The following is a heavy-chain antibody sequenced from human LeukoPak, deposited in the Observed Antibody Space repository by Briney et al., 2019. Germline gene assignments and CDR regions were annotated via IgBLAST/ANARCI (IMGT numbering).Heavy chain of an antibody. CDR3: ARGGSGYDYFVNRRAWFDP. D-gene: IGHD5-12*01. Sequence: ASVKVSCKASGYTFTSYYMHWVRQAPGQGLEWMGIINPSGCSTSYAQKFQGRVTMTRDMSTSTVYMELSSLRSEDTAVYYCARGGSGYDYFVNRRAWFDPWGQGTLVTVSS. V-gene: IGHV1-46*01. CDR1: GYTFTSYY. J-gene: IGHJ5*02. CDR2: INPSGCST.